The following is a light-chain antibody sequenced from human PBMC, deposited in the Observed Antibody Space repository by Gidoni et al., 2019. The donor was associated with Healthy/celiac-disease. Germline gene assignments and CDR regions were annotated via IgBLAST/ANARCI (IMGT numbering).Light chain of an antibody. Sequence: QSVLTQPPSASGTPGQRVTISCSGSSSNIGSNYVYWYQQLPGTAPHLLIYRNHQRPSGVPDRFSGSKSGTSASLAISGLRSEDEADYYCAAWDDSLSGVVFGGGTKLTVL. CDR1: SSNIGSNY. J-gene: IGLJ2*01. CDR2: RNH. CDR3: AAWDDSLSGVV. V-gene: IGLV1-47*01.